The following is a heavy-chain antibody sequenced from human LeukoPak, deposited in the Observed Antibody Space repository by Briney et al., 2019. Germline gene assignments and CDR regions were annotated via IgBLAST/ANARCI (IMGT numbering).Heavy chain of an antibody. D-gene: IGHD2-2*01. CDR2: IGGSGSHI. CDR1: GFPFGTYN. J-gene: IGHJ5*01. CDR3: ARGGGYCSIPNRRGTGNRFDS. V-gene: IGHV3-21*01. Sequence: TGGSLRLSCAASGFPFGTYNMNWVRQAPGEGLEWVSSIGGSGSHIYYADSMKGRFTVSRDNAKNSLYLQMNSLGAEDTAVYFCARGGGYCSIPNRRGTGNRFDSWGQGTLVTVSS.